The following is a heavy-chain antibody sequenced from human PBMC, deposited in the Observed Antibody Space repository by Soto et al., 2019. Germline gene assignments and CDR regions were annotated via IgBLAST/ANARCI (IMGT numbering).Heavy chain of an antibody. CDR1: GYTFTSYG. D-gene: IGHD3-10*01. Sequence: QVQLVQSGAEVKKPGASVKVSCKASGYTFTSYGISWVRQAPGQGLEWMGWIRAYNGNTNYAQKPQGGVTMTTDTSTSRAYLELRRLRSDDRVVDDCAGEGGRMVRGVINCYYGMDVWGQGTTVTVSS. V-gene: IGHV1-18*01. CDR2: IRAYNGNT. J-gene: IGHJ6*02. CDR3: AGEGGRMVRGVINCYYGMDV.